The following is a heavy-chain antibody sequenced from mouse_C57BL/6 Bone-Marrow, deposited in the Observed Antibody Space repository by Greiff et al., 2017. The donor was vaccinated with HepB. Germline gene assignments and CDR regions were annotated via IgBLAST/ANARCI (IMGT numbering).Heavy chain of an antibody. CDR1: GFTFSSYA. CDR3: TRKDYYGSSSNWYFDV. CDR2: ISSGGDYI. V-gene: IGHV5-9-1*02. D-gene: IGHD1-1*01. Sequence: EVQGVESGEGLVKPGGSLKLSCAASGFTFSSYAMSWVRQTPEKRLEWVAYISSGGDYIYYADTVKGRFTISRDNARNTLYLQMSSLKSEDTAMYYCTRKDYYGSSSNWYFDVWGTGTTVTVSS. J-gene: IGHJ1*03.